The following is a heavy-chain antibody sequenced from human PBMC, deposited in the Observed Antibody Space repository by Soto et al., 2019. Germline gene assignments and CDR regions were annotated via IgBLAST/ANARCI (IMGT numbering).Heavy chain of an antibody. D-gene: IGHD3-3*01. CDR3: ARDGDFWSGPDAFDI. Sequence: GGSLRLSCAASGFTFSSYSMNWVRQAPGKGLEWVSSISSSSSYIYYADSVKGRFTISRDNAKNSLYLQMNSLRAEDTAVYYCARDGDFWSGPDAFDIWGQGTMVTVSS. CDR1: GFTFSSYS. J-gene: IGHJ3*02. V-gene: IGHV3-21*01. CDR2: ISSSSSYI.